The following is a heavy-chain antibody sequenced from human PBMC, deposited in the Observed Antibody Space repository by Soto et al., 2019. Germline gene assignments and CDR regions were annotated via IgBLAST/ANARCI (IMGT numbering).Heavy chain of an antibody. CDR1: CGSVSSGSYY. CDR3: ARVKMVRGVIHYYGMDV. D-gene: IGHD3-10*01. J-gene: IGHJ6*02. CDR2: IYYSGST. Sequence: PSETLSLTCTVSCGSVSSGSYYWSWIRQPPGKGLEWIGYIYYSGSTNYNPSLKSRVTISVDTSKNQFSLKLSSVTAADTAVYYCARVKMVRGVIHYYGMDVWGQGTTVTVSS. V-gene: IGHV4-61*01.